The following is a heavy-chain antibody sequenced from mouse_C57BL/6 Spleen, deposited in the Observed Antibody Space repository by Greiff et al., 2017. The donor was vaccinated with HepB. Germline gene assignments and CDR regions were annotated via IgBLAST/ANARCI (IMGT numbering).Heavy chain of an antibody. CDR2: ISSGSSTI. CDR1: GFTFSDYG. D-gene: IGHD1-1*01. Sequence: DVMLVESGGGLVKPGGSLKLSCAASGFTFSDYGMHWVRQAPEKGLEWVAYISSGSSTIYYADTVKGRFTISRDNAKNTLFLQMTSLRSEDTAMYYCAHSAVGGFAYWGQGTLVTVSA. CDR3: AHSAVGGFAY. J-gene: IGHJ3*01. V-gene: IGHV5-17*01.